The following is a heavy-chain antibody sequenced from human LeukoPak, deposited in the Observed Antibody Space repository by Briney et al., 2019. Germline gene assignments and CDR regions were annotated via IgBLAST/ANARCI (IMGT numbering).Heavy chain of an antibody. V-gene: IGHV4-39*07. Sequence: PSETLSLTCTVSGGSISSSSYYWGWIRQPPGKGLEWIGSIYYSGSTYYNPSLKSRVTISVDTSKNQFSLKLSSVTAADTAVYYCARDVWRAVDRDPSGVVDIWGQGTMVTVSS. CDR2: IYYSGST. D-gene: IGHD3-10*01. CDR1: GGSISSSSYY. CDR3: ARDVWRAVDRDPSGVVDI. J-gene: IGHJ3*02.